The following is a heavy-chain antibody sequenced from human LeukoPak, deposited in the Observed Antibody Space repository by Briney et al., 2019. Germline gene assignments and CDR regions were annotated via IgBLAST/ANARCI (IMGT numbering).Heavy chain of an antibody. CDR1: GFTFSSYG. CDR3: AKALGGAFDI. CDR2: ISYDGSNK. J-gene: IGHJ3*02. Sequence: GGSMRLSCAASGFTFSSYGMHWVRQVPGKGLEWVAVISYDGSNKYYADSVKGRFTISRDNSKNTLYLQMNSLRAEDTAVYYCAKALGGAFDIWGQGTMVTVSS. V-gene: IGHV3-30*18.